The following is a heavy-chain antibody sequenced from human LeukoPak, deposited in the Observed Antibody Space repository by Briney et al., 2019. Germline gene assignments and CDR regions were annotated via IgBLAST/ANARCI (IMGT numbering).Heavy chain of an antibody. Sequence: PSETLSLTCSVYGCSIISYYWSWIRQPPGKGLEWIGYIYDSGSTNYNPSLKSRVTISADTSKNQFSLKLSSVTAADTAVYYCARGYCSGGSCDDYWGQGTLVTVSS. CDR2: IYDSGST. D-gene: IGHD2-15*01. CDR3: ARGYCSGGSCDDY. J-gene: IGHJ4*02. V-gene: IGHV4-59*01. CDR1: GCSIISYY.